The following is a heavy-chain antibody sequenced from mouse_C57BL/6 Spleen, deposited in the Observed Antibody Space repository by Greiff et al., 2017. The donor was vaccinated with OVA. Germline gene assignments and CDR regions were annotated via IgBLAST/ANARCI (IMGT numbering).Heavy chain of an antibody. Sequence: QVQLQQPGAELVRPGSSVKLSCKASGYTFTSYWMHWVKQRPIQGLEWIGNIDPSDSETHYNQKFKDKATLTVDKSSSTAYMQLSSLTSDDSAVYDCAREGSSSDFDVGGTGTTVTVSS. J-gene: IGHJ1*03. CDR1: GYTFTSYW. CDR2: IDPSDSET. CDR3: AREGSSSDFDV. D-gene: IGHD1-1*01. V-gene: IGHV1-52*01.